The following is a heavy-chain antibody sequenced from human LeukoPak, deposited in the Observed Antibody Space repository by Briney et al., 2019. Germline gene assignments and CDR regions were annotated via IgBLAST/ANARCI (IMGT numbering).Heavy chain of an antibody. D-gene: IGHD2-15*01. CDR2: IIPSLDVA. Sequence: ASVKVSCKASGYTFTSYGISWVRQAPGQGLEWIGRIIPSLDVANYAQKFQGRVTLSVDRDTATTYMEVTSLRSEDTAIYYCARDHCTPGTCLGGHWGQGTLVTVSS. J-gene: IGHJ4*02. CDR1: GYTFTSYG. V-gene: IGHV1-69*04. CDR3: ARDHCTPGTCLGGH.